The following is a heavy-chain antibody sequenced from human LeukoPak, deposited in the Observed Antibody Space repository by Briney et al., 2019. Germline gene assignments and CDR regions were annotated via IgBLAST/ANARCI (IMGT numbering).Heavy chain of an antibody. Sequence: SETLSLTCTVSGGSISSYYWSWIRQPPGKGLEWIGYIYYSGSTNYNPSLKSRVTISVDTSKNQFSLKLSSVTAADTAVYYCARSRVNDAFDIWGQGTMVTVSS. V-gene: IGHV4-59*01. CDR2: IYYSGST. CDR3: ARSRVNDAFDI. D-gene: IGHD2-8*01. CDR1: GGSISSYY. J-gene: IGHJ3*02.